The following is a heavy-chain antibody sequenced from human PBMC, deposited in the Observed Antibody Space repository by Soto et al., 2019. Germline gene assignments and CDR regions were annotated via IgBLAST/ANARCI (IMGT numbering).Heavy chain of an antibody. V-gene: IGHV3-49*03. J-gene: IGHJ6*03. Sequence: GGSLRLSCTASGFTFGDYAMSWFRQAPGKGLEWVGFIRSKAYGGTTEYAASVKGRFTISRDDSKSIAYLQMNSLKTEDTAVYYCTRDREYCSSTSCLNDYYYYYMDVWGKGTTVTVSS. CDR1: GFTFGDYA. D-gene: IGHD2-2*01. CDR2: IRSKAYGGTT. CDR3: TRDREYCSSTSCLNDYYYYYMDV.